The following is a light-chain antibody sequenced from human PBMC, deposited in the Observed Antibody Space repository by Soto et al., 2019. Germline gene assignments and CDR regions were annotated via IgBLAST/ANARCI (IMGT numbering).Light chain of an antibody. V-gene: IGKV1-5*01. CDR2: DAS. J-gene: IGKJ1*01. CDR3: QQYSYYRT. Sequence: DIPMTQSPSILSVSVGDRVNITCRASQIISNSLDWYQQRPGTAPKRLIYDASTLENGVPSRFSGSGSGTEFTLPISRLQPDDSATYYCQQYSYYRTFGQGTKVEIK. CDR1: QIISNS.